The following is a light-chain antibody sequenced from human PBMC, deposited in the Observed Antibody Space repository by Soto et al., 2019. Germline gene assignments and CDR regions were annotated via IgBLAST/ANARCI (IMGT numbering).Light chain of an antibody. Sequence: QSALTQPPSVSAAPAQKVTISCPGSSSNIGGNSVSWYQQLPGTAPKLLIYDDNKRPSGIPDRFSGSKSGTSATLGITGFQTGDEADYYCGSWDSSLSAYVFGTGTKVTVL. V-gene: IGLV1-51*01. J-gene: IGLJ1*01. CDR2: DDN. CDR3: GSWDSSLSAYV. CDR1: SSNIGGNS.